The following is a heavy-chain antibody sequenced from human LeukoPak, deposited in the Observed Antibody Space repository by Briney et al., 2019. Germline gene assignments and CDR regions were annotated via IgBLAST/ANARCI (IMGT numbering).Heavy chain of an antibody. CDR3: ARGTYYYDSSGYFFAFDI. CDR1: GGSFSGYY. Sequence: SETLSLTCAVYGGSFSGYYWSWIRQPPGKGLEWIGYIYYSGSTNYNPSLKSRVTISVDTSKNQFSLKLSSVTAADTAVYYCARGTYYYDSSGYFFAFDIWGQGTMVTVSS. V-gene: IGHV4-59*01. CDR2: IYYSGST. J-gene: IGHJ3*02. D-gene: IGHD3-22*01.